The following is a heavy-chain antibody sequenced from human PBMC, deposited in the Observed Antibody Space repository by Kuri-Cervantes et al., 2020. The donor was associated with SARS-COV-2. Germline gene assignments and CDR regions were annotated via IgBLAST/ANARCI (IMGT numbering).Heavy chain of an antibody. J-gene: IGHJ4*02. D-gene: IGHD2/OR15-2a*01. CDR3: AKGGNRALPSDY. CDR1: GFTFSSYS. Sequence: ESLKIPCAASGFTFSSYSLNWVRQAPGKGLEWVSSISSSSSYIYYADSVKGRSIISRNNSKNTLYLQMNCLRAEDTAVYYCAKGGNRALPSDYWGQGTLVTVSS. V-gene: IGHV3-21*04. CDR2: ISSSSSYI.